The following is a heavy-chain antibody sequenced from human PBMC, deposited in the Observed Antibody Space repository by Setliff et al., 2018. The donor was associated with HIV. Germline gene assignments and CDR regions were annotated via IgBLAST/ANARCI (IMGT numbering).Heavy chain of an antibody. CDR3: ARDGGYSSGWDFDY. D-gene: IGHD6-19*01. J-gene: IGHJ4*02. V-gene: IGHV1-2*02. CDR2: INPNSGGT. Sequence: ASVKVSCKASGYIFTSYGISWVRQAPGQGLEWMGWINPNSGGTSYAQKFQGRVTMTRDTSISTAYMELSRLRSDDTAVYYCARDGGYSSGWDFDYWGQGTLVTVSS. CDR1: GYIFTSYG.